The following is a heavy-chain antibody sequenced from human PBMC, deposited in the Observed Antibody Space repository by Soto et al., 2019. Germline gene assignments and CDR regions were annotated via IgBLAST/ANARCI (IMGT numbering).Heavy chain of an antibody. Sequence: QLQLQESGPGLVKPSETLSLTCTVSGGSISSSSYYWGWIRQPPGKGLEWIGNIYYSGSTYYNPSLKSHGTLSVDNSKNQFSLKLSSVTAADPAVYYCARRGGSSPFDYWGQGTLVTVS. CDR2: IYYSGST. CDR3: ARRGGSSPFDY. CDR1: GGSISSSSYY. J-gene: IGHJ4*02. D-gene: IGHD1-26*01. V-gene: IGHV4-39*01.